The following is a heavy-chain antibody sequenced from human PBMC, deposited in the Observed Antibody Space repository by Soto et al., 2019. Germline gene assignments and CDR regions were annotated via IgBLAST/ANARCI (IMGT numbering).Heavy chain of an antibody. D-gene: IGHD2-2*01. J-gene: IGHJ4*02. CDR3: AKETTANRYCSSTSRYVGTDY. V-gene: IGHV3-23*01. CDR2: ISGSGGST. Sequence: PGGSLRLSCAASGFTFSSYAMSWVRQAPGKGLEWVSAISGSGGSTYYADSVKGRFTISRDNSKNTLYLQMNSLRAEDTAVYYCAKETTANRYCSSTSRYVGTDYWGQGTLVTVSS. CDR1: GFTFSSYA.